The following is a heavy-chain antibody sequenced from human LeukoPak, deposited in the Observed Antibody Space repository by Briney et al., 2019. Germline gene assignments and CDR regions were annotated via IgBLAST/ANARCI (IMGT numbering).Heavy chain of an antibody. D-gene: IGHD3-22*01. Sequence: PGGSLRLSCAVSGFPLSSYAMSWVRQAPGKGLEWVSATSSSDAGTYYADSVRGRFTISRDNAKNSLHLQMNSLRAEDTAVYYCARVRSSGYNPFDYWGQGTLVTVSS. J-gene: IGHJ4*02. CDR2: TSSSDAGT. CDR3: ARVRSSGYNPFDY. V-gene: IGHV3-23*01. CDR1: GFPLSSYA.